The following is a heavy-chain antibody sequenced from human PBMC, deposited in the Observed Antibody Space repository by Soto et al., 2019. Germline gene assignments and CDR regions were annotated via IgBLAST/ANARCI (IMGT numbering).Heavy chain of an antibody. Sequence: EASVKVSCKASGYTFTSYAMHWVRQAPGQGLEWKGWISAYNGNTNYAQKFQGRVTITADESTSTAYMELSSLRSEDTAVYYCARKVYYYDSSGYPSRPRVAFDIWGQGTMVTVSS. J-gene: IGHJ3*02. CDR1: GYTFTSYA. D-gene: IGHD3-22*01. CDR3: ARKVYYYDSSGYPSRPRVAFDI. V-gene: IGHV1-3*01. CDR2: ISAYNGNT.